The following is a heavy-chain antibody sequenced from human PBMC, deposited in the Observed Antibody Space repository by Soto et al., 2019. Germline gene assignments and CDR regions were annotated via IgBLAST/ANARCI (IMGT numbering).Heavy chain of an antibody. Sequence: EVQLVESGGGLVQPGGSLRLSCAASGFNFSSYDMHWVRQATVKGLECVSGIGTAGDTYYPGSVKGRFTISRENAKNSLYLQMNSLRAGDTAVYYCARGPYGSGSPIAPYYFDYWGQGTLVTVS. CDR3: ARGPYGSGSPIAPYYFDY. CDR2: IGTAGDT. CDR1: GFNFSSYD. V-gene: IGHV3-13*04. J-gene: IGHJ4*02. D-gene: IGHD3-10*01.